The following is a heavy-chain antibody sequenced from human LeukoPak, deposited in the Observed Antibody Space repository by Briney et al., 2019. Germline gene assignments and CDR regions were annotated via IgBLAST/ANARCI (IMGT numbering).Heavy chain of an antibody. V-gene: IGHV3-48*01. D-gene: IGHD3-16*02. CDR1: GFTFSSYS. CDR2: ISSSSSTI. CDR3: ARDDSLSYRPNWFDP. Sequence: PGGSLRLSYAASGFTFSSYSMNWVRQAPGKGLEWVSYISSSSSTIYYADSVKGRFTISRDNAKNSLYPQMNSLRAEDTAVYYCARDDSLSYRPNWFDPWGQGTLVTVSS. J-gene: IGHJ5*02.